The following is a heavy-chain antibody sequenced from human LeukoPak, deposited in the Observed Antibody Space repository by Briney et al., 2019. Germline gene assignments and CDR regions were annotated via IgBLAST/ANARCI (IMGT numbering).Heavy chain of an antibody. V-gene: IGHV4-39*01. CDR1: GGSLSSSSYY. J-gene: IGHJ5*02. CDR2: IYYSGST. D-gene: IGHD3-10*01. Sequence: SETLSLTRTVSGGSLSSSSYYWGWIRHPPGKGLEWIGSIYYSGSTYYNPSLKSRVTISVDTSKNQFSLTLTSVTVADTSVYYCARRGSLPWFDLWGQGTLVTVSS. CDR3: ARRGSLPWFDL.